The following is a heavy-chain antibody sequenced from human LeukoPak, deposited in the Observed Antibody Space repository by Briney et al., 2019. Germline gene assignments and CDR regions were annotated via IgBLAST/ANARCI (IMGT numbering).Heavy chain of an antibody. Sequence: ASVKVSCKASGYTFTSYDINWVRQATGQGLEWMGWMNPNSGNTGYAQKFQGRVTMTRNTSISTAYMELSSLRSEDTAVYCCARSCSGGSCYSVYYYYGMDVWGQGTTVTVSS. CDR1: GYTFTSYD. J-gene: IGHJ6*02. CDR3: ARSCSGGSCYSVYYYYGMDV. CDR2: MNPNSGNT. D-gene: IGHD2-15*01. V-gene: IGHV1-8*01.